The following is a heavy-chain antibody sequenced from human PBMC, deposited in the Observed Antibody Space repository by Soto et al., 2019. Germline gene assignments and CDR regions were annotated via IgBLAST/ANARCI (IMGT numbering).Heavy chain of an antibody. D-gene: IGHD6-13*01. V-gene: IGHV1-69*02. Sequence: QVQLVQSGAEVKKPGSSVKVSCKASGGTFSTYTIIWVRQAPGQGLEWMGRILPMLDITNSAQRFQGRVTITADKSTSTAYRERSSLRSEDTAVYYCTLGSWSAETFDIWGRGTMVTVSS. J-gene: IGHJ3*02. CDR1: GGTFSTYT. CDR3: TLGSWSAETFDI. CDR2: ILPMLDIT.